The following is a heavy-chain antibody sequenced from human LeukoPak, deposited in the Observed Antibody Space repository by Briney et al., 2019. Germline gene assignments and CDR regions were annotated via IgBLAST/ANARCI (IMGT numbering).Heavy chain of an antibody. J-gene: IGHJ4*02. D-gene: IGHD4-17*01. CDR1: GYTFTGYY. CDR2: INPNSGGT. Sequence: ASVKVSCKASGYTFTGYYMHWVRQAPGQGLEWMGWINPNSGGTNYAQKFQGRVTMTRDTSISTAYMELSRLRSDDTAVYYCARDSFNGDYGRNYWGQGTLVTVSS. V-gene: IGHV1-2*02. CDR3: ARDSFNGDYGRNY.